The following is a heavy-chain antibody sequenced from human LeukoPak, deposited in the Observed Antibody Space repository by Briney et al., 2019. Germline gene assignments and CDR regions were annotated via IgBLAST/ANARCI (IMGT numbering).Heavy chain of an antibody. J-gene: IGHJ6*03. CDR2: VSYDGHNT. D-gene: IGHD3-10*01. V-gene: IGHV3-74*01. Sequence: GGSLRLSCAASGITLSNYWIHWVRQAPGKGLVWVSRVSYDGHNTNYADSVKGRFTISRDNAKNSLYLQMNSLRAEDTAVYYCARVVRMVRGVIEAYYYYMDVWGKGTTVTVSS. CDR1: GITLSNYW. CDR3: ARVVRMVRGVIEAYYYYMDV.